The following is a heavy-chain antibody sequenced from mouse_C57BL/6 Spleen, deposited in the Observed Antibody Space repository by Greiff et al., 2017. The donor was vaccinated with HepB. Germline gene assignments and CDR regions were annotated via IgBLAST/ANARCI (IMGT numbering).Heavy chain of an antibody. CDR2: INPNYGTT. J-gene: IGHJ4*01. Sequence: VQLKESGPELVKPGASVKISCKASGYSFTDYNMNWVKQSNGKSPEWIGVINPNYGTTSYNQKFKGKATLTVDQSSSTAYMQLNSLTSEDSAVYYCARSGYGSSYYAMDYWGQGTSVTVSS. CDR3: ARSGYGSSYYAMDY. D-gene: IGHD1-1*01. V-gene: IGHV1-39*01. CDR1: GYSFTDYN.